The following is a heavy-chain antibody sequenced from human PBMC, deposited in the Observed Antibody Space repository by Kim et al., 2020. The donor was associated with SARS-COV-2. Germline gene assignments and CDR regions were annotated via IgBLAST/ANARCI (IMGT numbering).Heavy chain of an antibody. CDR2: ISSSSSYI. CDR1: GFTFSSYS. D-gene: IGHD3-10*01. V-gene: IGHV3-21*01. J-gene: IGHJ4*02. CDR3: ARESTYYYGSGSYYTFDY. Sequence: GGSLRLSCAASGFTFSSYSMNWVRQAPGKGLEWVSSISSSSSYIYYADSVKGRFTISRDNAKNSLYLQMNSLRAEDTAVYYCARESTYYYGSGSYYTFDYCSQGTLVTVSS.